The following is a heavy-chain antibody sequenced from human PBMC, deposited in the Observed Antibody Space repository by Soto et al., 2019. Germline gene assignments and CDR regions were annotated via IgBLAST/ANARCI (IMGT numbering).Heavy chain of an antibody. Sequence: SQTLSLTCTVSGGSISSSYWSWIRQPPGKGLEWIGYIYYSGSTNYNPSLKSRVTISVDTSKNQFSLKLSSVTAADTAVYYCARSYNWNYDWFDPWGQGTLVTVSS. D-gene: IGHD1-7*01. V-gene: IGHV4-59*08. CDR2: IYYSGST. J-gene: IGHJ5*02. CDR1: GGSISSSY. CDR3: ARSYNWNYDWFDP.